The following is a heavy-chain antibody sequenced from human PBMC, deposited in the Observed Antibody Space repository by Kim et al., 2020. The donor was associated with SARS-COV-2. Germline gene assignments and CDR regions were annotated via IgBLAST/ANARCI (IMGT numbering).Heavy chain of an antibody. CDR2: ITYDRSNK. V-gene: IGHV3-30*04. CDR1: GFTFSSYA. J-gene: IGHJ4*02. Sequence: GGSLRLSCAASGFTFSSYAMHWVRQAPGKGLEWVSVITYDRSNKYYADSVKGRFTISRDNSKNTLYLQMNSLRAEDTAVYYCAREGNDYGYYGFDYWGQGTLVTVSS. CDR3: AREGNDYGYYGFDY. D-gene: IGHD4-17*01.